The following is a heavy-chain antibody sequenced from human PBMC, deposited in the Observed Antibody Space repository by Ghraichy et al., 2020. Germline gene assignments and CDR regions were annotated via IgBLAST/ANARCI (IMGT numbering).Heavy chain of an antibody. CDR3: ARGGVYCSSTSCYYHYYYGMDV. Sequence: SVKVSCKASGGTFSSYAISWVRQAPGQGLEWMGGIIPIFGTANYAQKFQGRVTITADKSTSTAYMELSSLRSEDTAVYYCARGGVYCSSTSCYYHYYYGMDVWGQGTTVTVSS. D-gene: IGHD2-2*01. V-gene: IGHV1-69*06. CDR1: GGTFSSYA. J-gene: IGHJ6*02. CDR2: IIPIFGTA.